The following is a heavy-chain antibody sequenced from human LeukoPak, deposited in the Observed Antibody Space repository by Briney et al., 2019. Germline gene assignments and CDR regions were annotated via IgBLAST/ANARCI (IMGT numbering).Heavy chain of an antibody. CDR3: ATGDQNLVDY. J-gene: IGHJ4*02. V-gene: IGHV1-69*06. D-gene: IGHD1-14*01. CDR1: GGTFSSYA. Sequence: SVKVSCKASGGTFSSYAISWVRQAPGQGLEWMGGIIPIFGTAIYAQKFQGRVTMTEDTSTDTAYMELSSLRSEDTAVYYCATGDQNLVDYWGQGTLVTVSS. CDR2: IIPIFGTA.